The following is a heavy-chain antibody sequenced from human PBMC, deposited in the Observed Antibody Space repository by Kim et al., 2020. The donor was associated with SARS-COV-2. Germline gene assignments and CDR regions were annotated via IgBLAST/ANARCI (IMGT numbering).Heavy chain of an antibody. CDR1: GGSISSTSYY. D-gene: IGHD1-26*01. J-gene: IGHJ6*02. Sequence: SETLSLTCTVSGGSISSTSYYWGWIRQPPGKGLEWIGSIYYSGSTYYNPSLKSRVTISVDTSNNQFSLNLSSVTAADTAVYYCARWGSGSYPNYYHYGMDVWGQGTTVTVSS. CDR3: ARWGSGSYPNYYHYGMDV. V-gene: IGHV4-39*01. CDR2: IYYSGST.